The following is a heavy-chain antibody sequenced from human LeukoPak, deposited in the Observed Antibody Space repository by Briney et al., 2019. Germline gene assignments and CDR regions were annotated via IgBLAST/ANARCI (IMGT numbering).Heavy chain of an antibody. CDR3: AREPSGRFSRDYFDY. CDR2: IYYSGNT. J-gene: IGHJ4*02. CDR1: GGSISSSSYY. V-gene: IGHV4-39*07. Sequence: RSETLSLTCTVSGGSISSSSYYWGLIRQPPGKGLEWIASIYYSGNTHYNPSLKSRVTISVDTSKNQFSLKLSSVTAADTAVYYCAREPSGRFSRDYFDYWGQGTLVTVSS. D-gene: IGHD1-26*01.